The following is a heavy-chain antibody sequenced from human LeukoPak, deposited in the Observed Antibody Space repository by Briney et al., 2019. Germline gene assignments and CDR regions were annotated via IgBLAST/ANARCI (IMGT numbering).Heavy chain of an antibody. J-gene: IGHJ1*01. V-gene: IGHV3-7*01. CDR3: ARDRAPLVVDGHFHH. CDR2: IKQDGSEK. CDR1: GFTFSSYW. Sequence: PGGSLRLSCAASGFTFSSYWMSWVRQAPGKGLEWVANIKQDGSEKYYVDSVKGRFTISRDNSKNTLYLQMSSLTAEDTAVYYCARDRAPLVVDGHFHHWGQGTLVTVAS. D-gene: IGHD3-22*01.